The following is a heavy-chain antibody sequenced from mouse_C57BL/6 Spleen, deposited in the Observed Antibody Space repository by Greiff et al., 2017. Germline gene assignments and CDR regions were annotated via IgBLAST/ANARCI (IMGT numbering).Heavy chain of an antibody. CDR3: ARSYYGSSYVDY. Sequence: QVQLQQSGAELAKPGASVKLSCKASGYTFPSYWMHWVKQRPGQGLEWIGYINPSSGYTTYNQKFKDKATLTADKSSSTAYMQLSSLTYEDSAVYYGARSYYGSSYVDYWGQGTTLTVSS. J-gene: IGHJ2*01. D-gene: IGHD1-1*01. CDR1: GYTFPSYW. V-gene: IGHV1-7*01. CDR2: INPSSGYT.